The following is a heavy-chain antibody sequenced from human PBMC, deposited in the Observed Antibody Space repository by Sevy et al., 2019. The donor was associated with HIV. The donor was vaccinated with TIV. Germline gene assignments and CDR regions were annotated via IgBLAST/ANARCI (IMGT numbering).Heavy chain of an antibody. Sequence: GGSLRLSCAASGFTFSSYSMNWVRQAPGKGLEWVSSISSSSSYIYYAYSVKGRFTISRDNAKNSLYLQMNSLRAEDTAVYYCARGSGEMATITQTFQFDYWGQGTLVTVSS. CDR3: ARGSGEMATITQTFQFDY. D-gene: IGHD5-12*01. CDR2: ISSSSSYI. CDR1: GFTFSSYS. J-gene: IGHJ4*02. V-gene: IGHV3-21*01.